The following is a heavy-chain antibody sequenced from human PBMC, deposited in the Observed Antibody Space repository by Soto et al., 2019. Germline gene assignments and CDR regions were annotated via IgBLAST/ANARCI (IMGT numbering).Heavy chain of an antibody. CDR1: GYTFTSYG. Sequence: ASVKVSCKASGYTFTSYGISWVRQAPGQGLEWMGWISAYNGNTNYAQKLQGRVTMTTDTSTSTAYMELRSLRSDDTAVYYCARTLYDSSGHYYFTSAFDIWGQGTMVTVSS. CDR2: ISAYNGNT. D-gene: IGHD3-22*01. V-gene: IGHV1-18*01. J-gene: IGHJ3*02. CDR3: ARTLYDSSGHYYFTSAFDI.